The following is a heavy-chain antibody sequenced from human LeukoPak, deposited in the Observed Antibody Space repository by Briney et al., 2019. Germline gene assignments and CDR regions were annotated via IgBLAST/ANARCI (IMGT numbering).Heavy chain of an antibody. Sequence: SVKVSCKASGGTFSSYAISWVRQAPGQGLEWMGGIIPIFGTANYAQKFQGRVTITADESTSTAYMELSRLRSDDTAVYYCAREERDGYNLPFFDIWGQGTMVTVSS. V-gene: IGHV1-69*13. CDR2: IIPIFGTA. CDR1: GGTFSSYA. CDR3: AREERDGYNLPFFDI. D-gene: IGHD5-24*01. J-gene: IGHJ3*02.